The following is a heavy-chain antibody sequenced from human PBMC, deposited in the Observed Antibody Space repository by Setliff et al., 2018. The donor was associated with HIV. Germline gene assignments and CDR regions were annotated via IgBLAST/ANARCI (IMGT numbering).Heavy chain of an antibody. Sequence: TGGSLRLSCAASGFTFSSHAMTWVRQAPGQGLEWVSIISGSGISTYYADSVKGRFTISRDNSRNMLYLQMNSLRAEDTAVYCCANPPLKGHLGVGFDYWGQGTQVTVSS. CDR2: ISGSGIST. CDR3: ANPPLKGHLGVGFDY. D-gene: IGHD3-16*01. V-gene: IGHV3-23*01. J-gene: IGHJ4*02. CDR1: GFTFSSHA.